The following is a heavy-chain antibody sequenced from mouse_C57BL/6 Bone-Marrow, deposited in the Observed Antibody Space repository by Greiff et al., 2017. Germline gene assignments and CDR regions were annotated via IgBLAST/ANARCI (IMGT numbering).Heavy chain of an antibody. V-gene: IGHV1-74*01. CDR3: AIDYGSPDY. CDR2: IHPSDSAT. D-gene: IGHD1-1*01. CDR1: GYTFTSYW. J-gene: IGHJ2*01. Sequence: QVQLQQPGAELVKPGASVKVSCKASGYTFTSYWMHWVKQRPGQGLEWIGRIHPSDSATNYNQKFKGKATLTVDKASSTAYMKLSSLTSEDSAVYYCAIDYGSPDYWGQGTTLTVSS.